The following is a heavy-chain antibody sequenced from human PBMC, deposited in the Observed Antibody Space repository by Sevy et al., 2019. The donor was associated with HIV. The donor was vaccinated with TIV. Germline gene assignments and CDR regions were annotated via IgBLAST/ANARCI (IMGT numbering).Heavy chain of an antibody. D-gene: IGHD3-10*01. CDR2: FDPEDGET. Sequence: ASVKVSCKVSGHTLTELPMHWVRQAPGKGLGWMGGFDPEDGETIYAQKFQGRVTMTEDTSTDTAYMELSSLRSEDTAVYYCATSREVYAFDIWGQGTMVTVSS. CDR3: ATSREVYAFDI. CDR1: GHTLTELP. V-gene: IGHV1-24*01. J-gene: IGHJ3*02.